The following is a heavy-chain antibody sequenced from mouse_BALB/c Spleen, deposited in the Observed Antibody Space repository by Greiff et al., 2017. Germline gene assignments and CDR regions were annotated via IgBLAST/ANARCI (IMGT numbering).Heavy chain of an antibody. J-gene: IGHJ4*01. CDR1: GFTFTDYY. V-gene: IGHV7-3*02. Sequence: EVQGVESGGGLVQPGGSLRLSCATSGFTFTDYYMSWVRQPPGKALEWLGFIRNKANGYTTEYSASVKGRFTISRDNSQSILYLQMNTLRAEDSATYYCARDKDYGSSYYAMDYWGQGTSVTVSS. D-gene: IGHD1-1*01. CDR3: ARDKDYGSSYYAMDY. CDR2: IRNKANGYTT.